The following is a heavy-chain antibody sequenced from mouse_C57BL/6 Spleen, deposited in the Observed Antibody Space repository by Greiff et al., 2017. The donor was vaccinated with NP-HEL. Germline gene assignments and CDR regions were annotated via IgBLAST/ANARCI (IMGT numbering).Heavy chain of an antibody. J-gene: IGHJ3*01. D-gene: IGHD2-3*01. CDR1: GFNINDDY. Sequence: EVQLQQSGAELVRPGASVKLSCTASGFNINDDYMHWVKQRPEQGLEWIGWIDPENGDIEYASKFQGKATMTADKSSSTAYLQLRSLTSEDTAVYYSTANYDGYYAWFAYWGQGTLVTVSA. CDR2: IDPENGDI. CDR3: TANYDGYYAWFAY. V-gene: IGHV14-4*01.